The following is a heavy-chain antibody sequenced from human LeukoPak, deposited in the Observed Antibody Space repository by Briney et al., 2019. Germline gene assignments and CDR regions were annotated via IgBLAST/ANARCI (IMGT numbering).Heavy chain of an antibody. D-gene: IGHD6-19*01. CDR3: ARYTTGHGFDF. V-gene: IGHV3-21*01. Sequence: GGSLRLSCAASGFTFSSYSMNWVRQAPGKGLEWVSSISSSSSYIYYADSVKGRFTISRDNSKNTLYLQMNSLRAEDTAVYYCARYTTGHGFDFWGQGTLVTVSS. CDR2: ISSSSSYI. CDR1: GFTFSSYS. J-gene: IGHJ4*02.